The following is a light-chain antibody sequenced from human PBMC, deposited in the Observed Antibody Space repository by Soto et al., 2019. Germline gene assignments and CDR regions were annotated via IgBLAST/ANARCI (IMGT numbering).Light chain of an antibody. V-gene: IGKV3-20*01. CDR2: VES. CDR1: QSLSKTY. CDR3: QQYVSPPWT. Sequence: EIVLTQSPGTLSLSPGERATLSCRASQSLSKTYLAWYQKKPGQAPRLLIDVESSRATGTTDRFSGSGSGTEFTLTISRLEPEDFAVYYCQQYVSPPWTFGQGTKVEIK. J-gene: IGKJ1*01.